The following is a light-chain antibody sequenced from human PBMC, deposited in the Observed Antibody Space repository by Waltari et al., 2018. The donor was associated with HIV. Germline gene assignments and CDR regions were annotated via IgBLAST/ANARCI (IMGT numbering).Light chain of an antibody. CDR3: QQTYSVSIT. J-gene: IGKJ5*01. CDR1: QNIKTL. V-gene: IGKV1-39*01. CDR2: GVS. Sequence: QLTQSPSSLSASLGDNVTLTCRAIQNIKTLLNWYQMRPGKAPRLLIYGVSGLPAGVPSRFTGGGSGSDFTLTINNLQPEDFAAYFCQQTYSVSITFGPGTRVEI.